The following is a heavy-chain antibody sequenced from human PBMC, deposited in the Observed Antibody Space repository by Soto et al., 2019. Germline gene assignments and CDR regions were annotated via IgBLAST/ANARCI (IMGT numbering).Heavy chain of an antibody. V-gene: IGHV3-7*01. D-gene: IGHD1-26*01. Sequence: PGGSRRRSCAASGFTFSSYWMSGVRQAPGKGLEWVANIKQDGSEKYYVEAAKGRFTTSSDNSKNSLYLQMNGLSAEDTAGHYCARDLSVRVGDQYYRGQVPLVTFST. CDR1: GFTFSSYW. J-gene: IGHJ4*02. CDR2: IKQDGSEK. CDR3: ARDLSVRVGDQYY.